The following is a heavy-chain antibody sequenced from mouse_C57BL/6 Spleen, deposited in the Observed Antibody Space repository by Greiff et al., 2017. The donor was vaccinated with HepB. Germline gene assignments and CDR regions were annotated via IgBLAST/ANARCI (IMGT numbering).Heavy chain of an antibody. CDR3: ARRANCGVFAY. V-gene: IGHV1-7*01. CDR1: GYTFTSYW. CDR2: INPSSGYT. D-gene: IGHD4-1*01. Sequence: QVQLQQPGAELAKPGASVKLSCKASGYTFTSYWMHWVKQRPGQGLEWIGYINPSSGYTKYNQKFKDKATLTADKSSSTAYMQLMSLTYEDSAVYCCARRANCGVFAYWGQGTLVTVSA. J-gene: IGHJ3*01.